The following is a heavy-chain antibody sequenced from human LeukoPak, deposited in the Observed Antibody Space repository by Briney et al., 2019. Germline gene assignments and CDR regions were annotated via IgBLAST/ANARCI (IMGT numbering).Heavy chain of an antibody. Sequence: SVTVSCKPSGGTFSSYAISWVRQAPGRGIEWMGRIIPILGIANYAQKFQGRVTITADKSTSTAYMELSSLRSEDRAVYYCARQNVDTAMVTWYDYWGQGTLVTVSS. CDR1: GGTFSSYA. J-gene: IGHJ4*02. CDR3: ARQNVDTAMVTWYDY. CDR2: IIPILGIA. V-gene: IGHV1-69*04. D-gene: IGHD5-18*01.